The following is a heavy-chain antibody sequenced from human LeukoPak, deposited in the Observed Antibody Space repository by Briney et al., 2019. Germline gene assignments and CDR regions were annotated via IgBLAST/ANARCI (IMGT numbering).Heavy chain of an antibody. CDR3: ARGPLLHPLTTVTYGFDY. J-gene: IGHJ4*02. CDR2: IWYDGSNK. D-gene: IGHD4-17*01. Sequence: GGSLRLSCAASGFTFSSYGMHWVRQALGKGLEWVAVIWYDGSNKYYADSVKGRFTISRDNSKNTLYLQMNSLRAEDTAVYYCARGPLLHPLTTVTYGFDYWGQGTLVTVSS. V-gene: IGHV3-33*01. CDR1: GFTFSSYG.